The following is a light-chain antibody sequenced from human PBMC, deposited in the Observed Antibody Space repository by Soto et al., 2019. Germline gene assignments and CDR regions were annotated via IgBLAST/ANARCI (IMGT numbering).Light chain of an antibody. V-gene: IGLV2-14*01. CDR1: TSDIGDYNY. J-gene: IGLJ1*01. CDR3: TSWGI. CDR2: LVS. Sequence: QSALAQSASVSGSPGQSITISCTGTTSDIGDYNYVSWYQHLPDKVPKLIISLVSNRPSGVSNRFSGSKSGNTASLTISGLQAEDEGDYYCTSWGIFGPGTKVTVL.